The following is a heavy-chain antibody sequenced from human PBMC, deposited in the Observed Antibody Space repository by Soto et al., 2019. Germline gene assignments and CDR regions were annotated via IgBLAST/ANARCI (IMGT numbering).Heavy chain of an antibody. CDR2: INPSGGST. V-gene: IGHV1-46*01. CDR1: GYTFTSYY. D-gene: IGHD3-3*01. J-gene: IGHJ6*02. CDR3: ARDFALRFLEWSLSSYAYYYYYYGMDV. Sequence: ASVKVSCKASGYTFTSYYMHWVRQAPGQGLEWMGIINPSGGSTSYAQKFQGRVTMTRDTSTSTVYMELSSLRSEDTAVYYCARDFALRFLEWSLSSYAYYYYYYGMDVWGQGTPVTVSS.